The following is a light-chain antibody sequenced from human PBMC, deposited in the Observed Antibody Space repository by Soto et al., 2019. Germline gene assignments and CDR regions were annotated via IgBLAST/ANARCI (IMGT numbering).Light chain of an antibody. CDR1: QSISSW. V-gene: IGKV1-5*03. Sequence: DIQMTQSPSTLSASVGARVTITCRASQSISSWLAWYQQKPRKAPKLLIYKASSFESGVPSRFSGSGSGTEFTLTISSLKPDDFATYYCQPYNSYPWAFGHGTKVEIK. CDR3: QPYNSYPWA. J-gene: IGKJ1*01. CDR2: KAS.